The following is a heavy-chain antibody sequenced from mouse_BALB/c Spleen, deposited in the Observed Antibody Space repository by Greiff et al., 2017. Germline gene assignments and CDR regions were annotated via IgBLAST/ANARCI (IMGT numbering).Heavy chain of an antibody. CDR2: ILPGSGSP. J-gene: IGHJ3*01. V-gene: IGHV1-9*01. D-gene: IGHD2-4*01. Sequence: QVQLKESGAELMKPGASVKISCKATGYTFSSYWIEWVKQRPGHGLEWIGEILPGSGSPNYNEKFKGKATFTADTSSNTAYMQLSSLTSEDSAVYYCARLGTMITTRGWFAYWGQGTLVTVSA. CDR3: ARLGTMITTRGWFAY. CDR1: GYTFSSYW.